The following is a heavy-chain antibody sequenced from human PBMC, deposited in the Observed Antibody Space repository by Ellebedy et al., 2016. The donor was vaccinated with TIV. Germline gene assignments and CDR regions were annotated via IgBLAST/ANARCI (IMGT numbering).Heavy chain of an antibody. J-gene: IGHJ2*01. D-gene: IGHD1-1*01. CDR2: TRSKAYGGTT. CDR1: GFTFSDHY. V-gene: IGHV3-72*01. CDR3: ARERNDYFDL. Sequence: GESLKISCAVSGFTFSDHYMNWVRQAPGKGLEWVGFTRSKAYGGTTEYAASVRGRFTISRDDSKKSLYLQMNSLKTEDTAVYYCARERNDYFDLWGRGTLVTVSS.